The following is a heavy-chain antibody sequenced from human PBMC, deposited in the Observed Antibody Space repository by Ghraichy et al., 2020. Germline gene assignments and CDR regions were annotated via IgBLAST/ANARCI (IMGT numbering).Heavy chain of an antibody. Sequence: SETLSLTCAVYGGSFSGYYWSWIRQPPGKGLEWIGEINHSGSTNYNPSLKSRVTISVDTSKNQFSLKLSPVTAADTAVYYCAIRSTIFGVAGWGQGTLVTVSS. J-gene: IGHJ4*02. CDR1: GGSFSGYY. CDR2: INHSGST. V-gene: IGHV4-34*01. D-gene: IGHD3-3*01. CDR3: AIRSTIFGVAG.